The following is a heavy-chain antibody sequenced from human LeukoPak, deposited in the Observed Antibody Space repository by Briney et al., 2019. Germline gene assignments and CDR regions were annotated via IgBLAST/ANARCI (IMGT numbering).Heavy chain of an antibody. CDR1: GGSMSDHY. Sequence: SETLSLTCAVSGGSMSDHYWSWIRQTPGTTLEWIGYIYATGKTNYSPSLKGRVTISLDTSKNHFSLRLRSVTAADTALYYCARHFRRDYPDSGSSQYFHYIDVWGKGTTVVVSS. J-gene: IGHJ6*03. V-gene: IGHV4-4*09. D-gene: IGHD3-10*01. CDR3: ARHFRRDYPDSGSSQYFHYIDV. CDR2: IYATGKT.